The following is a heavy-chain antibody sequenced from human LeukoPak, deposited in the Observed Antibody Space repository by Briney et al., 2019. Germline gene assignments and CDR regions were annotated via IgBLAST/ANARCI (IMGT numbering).Heavy chain of an antibody. Sequence: PSETLSLTCTVSGGSISSYYWSWIRQPPGKGLEWIGYIYTSGSTNYNPSLKSRVTISVDTSKNQFSLKLSSVTAADTAVYYCARVAGVTIFGVVIKNNWFDPWGQGTLVTVSS. CDR1: GGSISSYY. V-gene: IGHV4-4*09. CDR2: IYTSGST. J-gene: IGHJ5*02. CDR3: ARVAGVTIFGVVIKNNWFDP. D-gene: IGHD3-3*01.